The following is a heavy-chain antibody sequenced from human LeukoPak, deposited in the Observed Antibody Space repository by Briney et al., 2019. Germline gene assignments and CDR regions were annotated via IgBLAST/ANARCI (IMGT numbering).Heavy chain of an antibody. CDR2: IYTSGST. D-gene: IGHD1-1*01. J-gene: IGHJ4*02. Sequence: PSETLSLTCTVSGGSISDYYWSWVRQPPGKGLEWIGYIYTSGSTSYNPSLKSRVTISVDTSKNQFSLKLSSVTAADTAVYYCARLEGVWNDGGFDYWGQGTQVTVSS. CDR1: GGSISDYY. CDR3: ARLEGVWNDGGFDY. V-gene: IGHV4-4*09.